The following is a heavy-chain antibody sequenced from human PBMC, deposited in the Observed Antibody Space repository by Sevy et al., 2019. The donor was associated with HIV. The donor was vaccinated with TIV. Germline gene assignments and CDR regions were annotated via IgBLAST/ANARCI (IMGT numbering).Heavy chain of an antibody. CDR2: ISYDGSTK. CDR1: GFTFRSYA. V-gene: IGHV3-30-3*01. CDR3: ARDLDYSYGALYYFDF. Sequence: GGSLRLSCAGSGFTFRSYAIHWVRQAPGKGLEWVAVISYDGSTKYYADSVKGRFTISRDNSNNTPYLQMNSLRPDDTAIYYWARDLDYSYGALYYFDFWGQGTLVTVSS. D-gene: IGHD5-18*01. J-gene: IGHJ4*02.